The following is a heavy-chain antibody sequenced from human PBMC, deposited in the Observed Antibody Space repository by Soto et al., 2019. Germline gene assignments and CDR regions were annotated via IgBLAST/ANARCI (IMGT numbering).Heavy chain of an antibody. Sequence: QVQLVESGGGVVQPGRSLRLSCAASGFTFSSYGMHWVRQAPGKGLEWVAVIWYDGSNKYYADSVKGRFTISRDNSKNTLYLQMNSLRAEDTAVYYCARGKYDFWSCYSPSFDYWGQGTLVTVSS. J-gene: IGHJ4*02. D-gene: IGHD3-3*01. V-gene: IGHV3-33*01. CDR1: GFTFSSYG. CDR2: IWYDGSNK. CDR3: ARGKYDFWSCYSPSFDY.